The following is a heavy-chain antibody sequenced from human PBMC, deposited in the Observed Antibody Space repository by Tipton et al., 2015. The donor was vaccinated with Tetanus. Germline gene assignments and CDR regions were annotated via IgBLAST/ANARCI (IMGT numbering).Heavy chain of an antibody. CDR3: AGGHYGK. CDR1: QGYDFSRFR. V-gene: IGHV3-7*01. CDR2: IKEDGSEI. Sequence: SLRLSCEGHQGYDFSRFRMSWVRQALGKGLEWVAHIKEDGSEIYYVDSVRGRFTISRDNAKSSLYLEMNSLRVEDTALYFCAGGHYGKWGQGTLVTVSS. D-gene: IGHD4-17*01. J-gene: IGHJ1*01.